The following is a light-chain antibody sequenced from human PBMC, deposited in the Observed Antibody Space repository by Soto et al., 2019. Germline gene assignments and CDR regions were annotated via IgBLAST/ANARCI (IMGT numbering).Light chain of an antibody. CDR2: GVS. V-gene: IGKV3-15*01. J-gene: IGKJ2*01. CDR1: ESLSYF. CDR3: QSYNDWPFA. Sequence: EIVLTQSPATLSVSPGERVTLSCRASESLSYFLAWYQHKPGQSPRLLIYGVSTRVAGVPSRFSGGGYATDFTLTISSLQSEDFAVYYCQSYNDWPFAFGQGTKLEI.